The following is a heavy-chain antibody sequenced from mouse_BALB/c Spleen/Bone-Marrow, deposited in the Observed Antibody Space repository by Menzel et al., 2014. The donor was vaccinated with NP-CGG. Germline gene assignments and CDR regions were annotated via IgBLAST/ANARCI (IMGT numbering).Heavy chain of an antibody. CDR3: SREGGY. Sequence: VQLQQSGAELARPGASVKLSCKASGYTFTSYWMRWVKQRPGQGLEWIGAIYPGDGDTRYTQKFKGKATLTADTSSSTAYMQLSSLASEDSAVYYCSREGGYWGQGTTLTVSS. CDR1: GYTFTSYW. V-gene: IGHV1-87*01. CDR2: IYPGDGDT. J-gene: IGHJ2*01.